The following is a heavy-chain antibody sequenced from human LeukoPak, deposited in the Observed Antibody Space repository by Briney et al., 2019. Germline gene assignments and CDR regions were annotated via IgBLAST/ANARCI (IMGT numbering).Heavy chain of an antibody. J-gene: IGHJ4*02. Sequence: PGGSLGLSCAASGFTFSTYAMNWARQAPGKGLEWVAVISYDGSNKYYADSVKGRFTISRDNTKNTLYLQMNSLRAEDTAVYYCAKDLIAVADYYFDYWGQGTLVTVSS. CDR1: GFTFSTYA. V-gene: IGHV3-30*18. CDR3: AKDLIAVADYYFDY. CDR2: ISYDGSNK. D-gene: IGHD6-19*01.